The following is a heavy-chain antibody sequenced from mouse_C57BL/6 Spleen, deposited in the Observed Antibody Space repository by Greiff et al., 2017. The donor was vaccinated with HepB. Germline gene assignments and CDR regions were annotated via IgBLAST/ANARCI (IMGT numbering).Heavy chain of an antibody. V-gene: IGHV1-81*01. CDR3: AGDGTYWDMED. D-gene: IGHD4-1*01. J-gene: IGHJ4*01. CDR2: IYPRSGNT. CDR1: GYTFTSYG. Sequence: VKLQQSGAELARPGASVKLSCKASGYTFTSYGISWVKQRTGQGLEWIGEIYPRSGNTYYNEKFKGKATLTADKSSSTAYMGLRSLTSEGSAVYICAGDGTYWDMEDWGKGTSVTVSS.